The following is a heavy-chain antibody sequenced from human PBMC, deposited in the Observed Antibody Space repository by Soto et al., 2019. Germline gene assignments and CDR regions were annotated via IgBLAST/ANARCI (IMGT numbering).Heavy chain of an antibody. J-gene: IGHJ4*02. CDR2: IRSKTNNYAT. Sequence: EVHLVESGGGLVQPGGSLRLSCAASGFTFSGSAVHWVRHSSGKGLEWVGRIRSKTNNYATTYGASVQGRFTISRDDSKNMTYLLMTSLITEDTAIYYCTKPETGTTAWAFWGQGTLVTVSS. CDR1: GFTFSGSA. CDR3: TKPETGTTAWAF. V-gene: IGHV3-73*02. D-gene: IGHD1-7*01.